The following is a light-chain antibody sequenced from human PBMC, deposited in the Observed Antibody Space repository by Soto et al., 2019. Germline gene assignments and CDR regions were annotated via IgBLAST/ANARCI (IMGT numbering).Light chain of an antibody. V-gene: IGLV1-40*01. Sequence: QSVLTQPPSVSGAPGQRVTISCTGSSSNIGAGYDVHWYQQLPGTAPKLLIYGNSNRPSGVPDRFSGSKSGTSASLAITGLQAEDEADYYCQSCDSSLSVIFGTGTRSPS. CDR3: QSCDSSLSVI. CDR1: SSNIGAGYD. J-gene: IGLJ1*01. CDR2: GNS.